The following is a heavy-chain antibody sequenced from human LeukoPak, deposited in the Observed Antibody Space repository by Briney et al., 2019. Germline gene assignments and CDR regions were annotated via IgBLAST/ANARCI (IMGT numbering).Heavy chain of an antibody. CDR3: ARSDQRQQLDLFDY. D-gene: IGHD6-13*01. V-gene: IGHV1-69*13. CDR1: GGTFSSYA. CDR2: IIPIFGTA. Sequence: SVKVSCKASGGTFSSYAISWVRQAPGQGLEWMGGIIPIFGTANYAQKFQGRVTITADESTSTAYMELSSLRSEDTAVYYCARSDQRQQLDLFDYWGQGTLVTVSS. J-gene: IGHJ4*02.